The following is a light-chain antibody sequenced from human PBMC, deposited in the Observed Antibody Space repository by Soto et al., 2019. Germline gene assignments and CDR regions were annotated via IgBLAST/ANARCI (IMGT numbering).Light chain of an antibody. V-gene: IGKV3-15*01. CDR1: QSVSSN. CDR3: QQYNNWPLYT. Sequence: EIVMTQSPDTLSVSPGERATLSCRASQSVSSNLAWYQQKPGQVPRLLIYGASTRATGIPARFSGSGSGTDFTLTISSLQSEDFAVYYCQQYNNWPLYTFGQGTKLEIK. J-gene: IGKJ2*01. CDR2: GAS.